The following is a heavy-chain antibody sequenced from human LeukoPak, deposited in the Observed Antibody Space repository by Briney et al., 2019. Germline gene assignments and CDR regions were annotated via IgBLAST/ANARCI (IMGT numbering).Heavy chain of an antibody. Sequence: ASVKVSCKASGYTFTAYFIHWVRQAPGQGLEWMGWLNPRSGRSESAQKFQGRITMTRDTSISTAYLELKSLRSGDTAMYFCARDEKQQLDDWGQGTLVTVSS. CDR1: GYTFTAYF. CDR3: ARDEKQQLDD. V-gene: IGHV1-2*02. D-gene: IGHD6-13*01. J-gene: IGHJ4*02. CDR2: LNPRSGRS.